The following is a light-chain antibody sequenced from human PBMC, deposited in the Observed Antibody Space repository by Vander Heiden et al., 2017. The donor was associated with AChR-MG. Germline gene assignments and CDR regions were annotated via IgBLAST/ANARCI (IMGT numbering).Light chain of an antibody. Sequence: AIRITQSPSSLSASTGDRVTITCRASQGISSYLAWYQQKPGKAPKLLIYAASTLQSGVPSRFSGSGSGTDFTPTISCLQSEDFATYYCQQYYSYPMYTFGQGTKLEIK. CDR1: QGISSY. CDR2: AAS. J-gene: IGKJ2*01. V-gene: IGKV1-8*01. CDR3: QQYYSYPMYT.